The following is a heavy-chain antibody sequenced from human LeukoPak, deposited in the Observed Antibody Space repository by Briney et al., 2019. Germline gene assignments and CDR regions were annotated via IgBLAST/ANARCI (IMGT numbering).Heavy chain of an antibody. CDR2: IIPIFGTA. D-gene: IGHD4-17*01. J-gene: IGHJ4*02. Sequence: ASVKVSCKASGGTFSSYAISWVRQAPGQGLEWMGRIIPIFGTANYAQKFQGGVTITTDESTSTAYMELSSLRSEDTAAYYCARDPFPYGDYLDDYWGQGTLVTVSS. CDR1: GGTFSSYA. CDR3: ARDPFPYGDYLDDY. V-gene: IGHV1-69*05.